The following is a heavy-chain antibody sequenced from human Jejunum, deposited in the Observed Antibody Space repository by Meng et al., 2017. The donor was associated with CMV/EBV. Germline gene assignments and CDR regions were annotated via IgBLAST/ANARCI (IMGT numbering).Heavy chain of an antibody. V-gene: IGHV1-69*05. D-gene: IGHD1-26*01. Sequence: ASGGTLSSYAISWVRQAPGQGLEWMGGIIPIFGTANYAQVFQGRVTITTDESTSTAYMELSSLRYEDTAVYYCAGGKWELLSLDYWGQGTLVTVSS. CDR2: IIPIFGTA. J-gene: IGHJ4*02. CDR3: AGGKWELLSLDY. CDR1: GGTLSSYA.